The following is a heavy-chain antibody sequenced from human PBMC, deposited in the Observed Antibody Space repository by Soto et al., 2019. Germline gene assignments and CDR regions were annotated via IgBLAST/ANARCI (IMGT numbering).Heavy chain of an antibody. CDR2: ISAYNGNT. CDR3: ASDPPPPDY. CDR1: GYTFASYA. V-gene: IGHV1-18*01. Sequence: QVQLVQSGAEVKKPGASVKVSCKASGYTFASYAISWMRQAPGQGLEWMGWISAYNGNTNYAQKLQGRVTMTTDTSTCTAYMDLRSLRSDDTAVYYCASDPPPPDYWGQGTLVTVSS. J-gene: IGHJ4*02.